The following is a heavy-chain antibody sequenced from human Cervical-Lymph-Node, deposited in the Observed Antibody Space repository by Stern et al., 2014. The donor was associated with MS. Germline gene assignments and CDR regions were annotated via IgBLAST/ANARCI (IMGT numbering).Heavy chain of an antibody. CDR2: INHSGST. Sequence: QVQLQQWGAGLLKPSETLSLTCAVYGGSFSGYYWSWIRQPPGKGLEWIGEINHSGSTKYKPSLKRRGTISVDTSKNHFFLKMRSVTAADTAVYYCARRGETVGKGWFDPWGQGTLVTVSS. CDR3: ARRGETVGKGWFDP. D-gene: IGHD2-15*01. V-gene: IGHV4-34*01. CDR1: GGSFSGYY. J-gene: IGHJ5*02.